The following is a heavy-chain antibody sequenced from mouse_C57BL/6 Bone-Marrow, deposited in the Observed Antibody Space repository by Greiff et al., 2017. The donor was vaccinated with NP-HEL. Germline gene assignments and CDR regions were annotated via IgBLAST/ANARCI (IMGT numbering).Heavy chain of an antibody. CDR3: ARSPGDWYFDV. CDR1: GYTFTDYY. Sequence: EVKLQQSGPELVKPGASVKISCKASGYTFTDYYMNWVKQRHGKSLEWIGDINPNNGGTSYNQKFKGKATLTVDKSSSPAYMELRSLTSEDSAVYYCARSPGDWYFDVWGTGTTVTVSS. V-gene: IGHV1-26*01. CDR2: INPNNGGT. D-gene: IGHD4-1*01. J-gene: IGHJ1*03.